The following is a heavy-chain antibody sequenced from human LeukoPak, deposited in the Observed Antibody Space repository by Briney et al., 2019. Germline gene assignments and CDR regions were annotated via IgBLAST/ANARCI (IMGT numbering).Heavy chain of an antibody. CDR2: INPSGGST. V-gene: IGHV1-46*01. J-gene: IGHJ4*02. CDR1: GYTFTSYY. D-gene: IGHD2-15*01. CDR3: ARDSGYCSGGSCYYFDY. Sequence: ASVKVSCKASGYTFTSYYMHWVRQAPGQGLEWMGIINPSGGSTSYAQKFQGRVTMTWDMSTSTVYMELSSLRSEDTAVYYCARDSGYCSGGSCYYFDYWGQGTLVTVSS.